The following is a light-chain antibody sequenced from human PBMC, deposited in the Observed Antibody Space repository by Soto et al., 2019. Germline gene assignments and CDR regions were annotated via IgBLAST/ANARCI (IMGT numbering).Light chain of an antibody. CDR3: LHHNSYPLT. CDR1: QGIRRD. J-gene: IGKJ4*01. Sequence: DIQMTQSPSSLYAPVGGRVTITCRASQGIRRDLGWYQQKPGKAPTRLIYAVSSLHSGVPSRFSGSGSGTEITLTISSLQPEDSATYYCLHHNSYPLTFGGGTKVEIK. CDR2: AVS. V-gene: IGKV1-17*01.